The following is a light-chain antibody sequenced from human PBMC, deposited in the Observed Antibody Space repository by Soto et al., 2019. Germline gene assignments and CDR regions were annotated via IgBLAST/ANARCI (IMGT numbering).Light chain of an antibody. Sequence: QSVLTQQPSASGTPGQRVTISCSGGSSNIGSNAVTWYHQLPGTAPKLLIYSNNQRPSGVPDRFSGSKSGTSASLAISGLQSEDEADYYCAAWDDSLNGLYVFGTGTKLTVL. CDR1: SSNIGSNA. V-gene: IGLV1-44*01. J-gene: IGLJ1*01. CDR2: SNN. CDR3: AAWDDSLNGLYV.